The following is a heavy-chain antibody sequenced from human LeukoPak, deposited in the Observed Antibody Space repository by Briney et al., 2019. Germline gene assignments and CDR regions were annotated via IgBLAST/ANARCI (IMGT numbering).Heavy chain of an antibody. J-gene: IGHJ4*02. CDR1: GFTFSSYW. CDR3: ARGDYSDYVTLDY. D-gene: IGHD4-11*01. V-gene: IGHV3-74*01. Sequence: PGGSLRLSCVVSGFTFSSYWMHWVRQAPGKGLVWVSRINSDGSNTTYADPVKGRFTISRDNAKNTLYLQMNSLRAEDTAVYHCARGDYSDYVTLDYWGQGTLVAVSS. CDR2: INSDGSNT.